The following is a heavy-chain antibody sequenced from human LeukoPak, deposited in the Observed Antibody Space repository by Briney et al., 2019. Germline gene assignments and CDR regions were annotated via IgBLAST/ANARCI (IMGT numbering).Heavy chain of an antibody. D-gene: IGHD3-16*01. V-gene: IGHV5-51*01. Sequence: GESLKISCQGSGYNFPIYWIGWVRQMPGQGLGWMGIIYADDSNTIYGPSFQGQVTISADKSINTAYREWSSLKASDTAIDYCARLNSFGGVIMAWGQGTPVPVSS. CDR1: GYNFPIYW. J-gene: IGHJ5*02. CDR2: IYADDSNT. CDR3: ARLNSFGGVIMA.